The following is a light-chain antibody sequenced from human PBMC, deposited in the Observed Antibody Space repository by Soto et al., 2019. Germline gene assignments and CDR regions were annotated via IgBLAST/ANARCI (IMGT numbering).Light chain of an antibody. V-gene: IGLV2-14*01. J-gene: IGLJ1*01. CDR1: SSDVGGYNY. CDR2: EVS. Sequence: ALTQPASVSGSPGQSITISCTGTSSDVGGYNYVSWYQQHPGKAPKLMIYEVSNRPSGVSNRFSGSKSGNTASLTISGLQAEDEADYYCSSYTSSSTVFGTGTKLTVL. CDR3: SSYTSSSTV.